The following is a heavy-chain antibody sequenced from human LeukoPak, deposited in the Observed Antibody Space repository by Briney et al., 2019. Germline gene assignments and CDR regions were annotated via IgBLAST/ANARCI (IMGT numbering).Heavy chain of an antibody. J-gene: IGHJ3*02. CDR3: ARVNYYDSSGYYSGPDAFDI. Sequence: GGSLRLSCAASGFIFNTYVMHWVRQAPGKGLEWLAFIRYDGSNKNYADSVKGRFTISRDNAKNSLYLQMNSLRAEDTAVYYRARVNYYDSSGYYSGPDAFDIWGQGTMVTVSS. CDR1: GFIFNTYV. V-gene: IGHV3-30*02. CDR2: IRYDGSNK. D-gene: IGHD3-22*01.